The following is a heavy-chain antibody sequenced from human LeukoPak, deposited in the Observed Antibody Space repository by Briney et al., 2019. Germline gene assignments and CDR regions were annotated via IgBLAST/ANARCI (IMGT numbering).Heavy chain of an antibody. V-gene: IGHV1-69*05. J-gene: IGHJ4*02. CDR3: ARERYGSGSYYFDY. CDR2: IIPIFGTA. Sequence: ASVKVSCKASGGTFSSYAISWVRQAPGQGLEWMGGIIPIFGTANYAQKLQGRVTMTTDTSTSTAYMELRSLRSDDTAVYYCARERYGSGSYYFDYWGQGTLVTVSS. CDR1: GGTFSSYA. D-gene: IGHD3-10*01.